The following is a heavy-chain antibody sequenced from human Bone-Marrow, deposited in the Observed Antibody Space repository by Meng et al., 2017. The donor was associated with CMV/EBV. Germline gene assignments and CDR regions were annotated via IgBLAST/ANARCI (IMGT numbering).Heavy chain of an antibody. Sequence: GESLKISCAASGFTFSSYAMSWVRQAPGKGLEWVSVIYSGGSSTYYADSVKGRFTISRDNSKNTLYLQMNSLRAEDTAVYYCAKELVRRDGYNAMWGQGTLVTVSS. CDR1: GFTFSSYA. V-gene: IGHV3-23*03. D-gene: IGHD5-24*01. CDR3: AKELVRRDGYNAM. J-gene: IGHJ4*02. CDR2: IYSGGSST.